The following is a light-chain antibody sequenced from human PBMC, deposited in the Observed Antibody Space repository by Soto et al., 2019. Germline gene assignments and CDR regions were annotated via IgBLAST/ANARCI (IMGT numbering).Light chain of an antibody. V-gene: IGLV2-14*03. CDR1: SSDIGGYNY. J-gene: IGLJ2*01. CDR2: DVS. Sequence: QSVLTQPASVSGSPGQSITISCTGTSSDIGGYNYVSWYQQHPGKAPKLMIYDVSDRPSVVSNRFSGSKSGNTASLTISGLQAEDEADYYCASYASSNTVLFGGGTKLTVL. CDR3: ASYASSNTVL.